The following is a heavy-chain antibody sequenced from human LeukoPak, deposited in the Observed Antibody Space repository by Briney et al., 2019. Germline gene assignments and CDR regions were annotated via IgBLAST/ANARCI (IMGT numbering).Heavy chain of an antibody. CDR2: IYSADSA. Sequence: PGGSLRLSCAASGFTDSRNYMSWVREAPGKGLGWVSVIYSADSAYYADSVRGRFTISRDNSKNTLYLQMNSLRADDTAVYYCAREVGGGATNYFDYWGQGTLVTVSS. D-gene: IGHD1-26*01. CDR1: GFTDSRNY. CDR3: AREVGGGATNYFDY. J-gene: IGHJ4*02. V-gene: IGHV3-53*01.